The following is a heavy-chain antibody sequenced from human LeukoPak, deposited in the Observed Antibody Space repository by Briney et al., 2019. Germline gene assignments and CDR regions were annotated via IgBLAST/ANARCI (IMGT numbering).Heavy chain of an antibody. CDR3: VRADCSSACCYSRPRA. J-gene: IGHJ4*02. D-gene: IGHD2-2*01. Sequence: ASVKVSCKASGYTFSSYSMHWMRQAPGQGLEWMGVINPSGDSTNYAQKFQGRVTMTRDMSTSTVYMELSSLRSEDTAVYYCVRADCSSACCYSRPRAWGQGPLVSVSS. CDR2: INPSGDST. CDR1: GYTFSSYS. V-gene: IGHV1-46*01.